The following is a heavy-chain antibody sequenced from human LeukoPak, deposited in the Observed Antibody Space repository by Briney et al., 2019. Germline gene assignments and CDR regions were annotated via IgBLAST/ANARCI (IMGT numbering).Heavy chain of an antibody. CDR3: AKEYYDFWSGYYPDCAFDI. CDR1: GFSFSGHW. Sequence: GGSLRLSCSASGFSFSGHWMHWARQLPGKGLVWVSRISPTGSTTSYADSVKGRFTVSRDNAKNTLYLQVNNLRAEDTAVYYCAKEYYDFWSGYYPDCAFDIWGQGTMVTVSS. CDR2: ISPTGSTT. D-gene: IGHD3-3*01. V-gene: IGHV3-74*01. J-gene: IGHJ3*02.